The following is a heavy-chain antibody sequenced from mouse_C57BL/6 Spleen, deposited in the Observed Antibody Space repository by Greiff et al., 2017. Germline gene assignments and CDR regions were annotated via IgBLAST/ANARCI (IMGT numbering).Heavy chain of an antibody. CDR3: ARERDENGCFDV. V-gene: IGHV5-4*01. Sequence: EVKLVESGGGLVKPGGSLKLSCAASGFTFSSYAMSWVRQTPGKRLEWVATISDGGSYTYYPDNVKGRFTITRDNAKNNLYLQMSHLKSEDTAMYYCARERDENGCFDVWGTGTTVTVSS. J-gene: IGHJ1*03. CDR1: GFTFSSYA. CDR2: ISDGGSYT.